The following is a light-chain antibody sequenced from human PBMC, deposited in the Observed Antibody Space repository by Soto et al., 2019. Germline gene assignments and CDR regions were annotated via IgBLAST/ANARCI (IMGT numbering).Light chain of an antibody. CDR1: QSVSSY. J-gene: IGKJ3*01. Sequence: EIVLTQSPATLSLSPGERATLSCRASQSVSSYLAWYQQRRGQAPRLLIYDASNRATGIPARFSGSGSGAEFTLTISSLQSEDFALYYCQQYGSSPFTFGPGTKVDIK. CDR2: DAS. V-gene: IGKV3-11*01. CDR3: QQYGSSPFT.